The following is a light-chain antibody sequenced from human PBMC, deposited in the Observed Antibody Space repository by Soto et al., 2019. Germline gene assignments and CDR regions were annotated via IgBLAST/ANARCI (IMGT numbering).Light chain of an antibody. CDR2: EVT. V-gene: IGLV2-8*01. Sequence: QSALTQPPSASGSPGQSVTISCTGTSSDVGGYVSWYQQHPGKAPKLMIYEVTKRPSGVPDRFSGSKSGNTASLTVSGLQAEDEADYYCSSYAGSNTDVVFGGRTKLTVL. CDR3: SSYAGSNTDVV. CDR1: SSDVGGY. J-gene: IGLJ2*01.